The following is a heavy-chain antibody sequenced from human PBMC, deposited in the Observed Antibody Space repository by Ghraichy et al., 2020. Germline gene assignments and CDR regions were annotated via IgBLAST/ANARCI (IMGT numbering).Heavy chain of an antibody. CDR1: GFSLSTSGMC. V-gene: IGHV2-70*01. J-gene: IGHJ4*02. D-gene: IGHD3-3*02. CDR2: IDWDDDK. Sequence: QTLSLTCTFSGFSLSTSGMCVSWIRQPPGKALEWLALIDWDDDKYYSTSLKTRLTISKDTSKKQVVLTMTNMDPVDTATYYCARTPPSSISFSYYFDYWGQGIRVTVSS. CDR3: ARTPPSSISFSYYFDY.